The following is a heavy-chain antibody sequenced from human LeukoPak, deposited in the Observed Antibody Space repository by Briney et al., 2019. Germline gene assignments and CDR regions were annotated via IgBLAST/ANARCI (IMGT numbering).Heavy chain of an antibody. CDR3: ARARGYSYGYQFFYYGMDV. CDR2: INHSGST. D-gene: IGHD5-18*01. Sequence: SETLSLTCAVYGGSFSGYYWSWIRQPPGEGLEWIGEINHSGSTNYNPSLKSRVAIPVDTSKNQFSLKLSSVTAADTAVYYCARARGYSYGYQFFYYGMDVWGRGTTVTVSS. CDR1: GGSFSGYY. V-gene: IGHV4-34*01. J-gene: IGHJ6*02.